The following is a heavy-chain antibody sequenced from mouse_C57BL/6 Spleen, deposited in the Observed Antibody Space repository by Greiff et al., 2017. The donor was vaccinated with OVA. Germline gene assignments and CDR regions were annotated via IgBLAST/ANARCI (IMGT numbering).Heavy chain of an antibody. V-gene: IGHV1-7*01. CDR1: GYTFTSYW. CDR3: ARSTMITTGKYYYAMDY. CDR2: INPSSGYT. D-gene: IGHD2-4*01. Sequence: VQLQQSGAELAKPGASVKLSCKASGYTFTSYWMHWVKQRPGPGLEWIGYINPSSGYTKYNQKFKDKATLTADKSSSTAYMQLSSLTYEDSAVYYCARSTMITTGKYYYAMDYWGQGTSVTVSS. J-gene: IGHJ4*01.